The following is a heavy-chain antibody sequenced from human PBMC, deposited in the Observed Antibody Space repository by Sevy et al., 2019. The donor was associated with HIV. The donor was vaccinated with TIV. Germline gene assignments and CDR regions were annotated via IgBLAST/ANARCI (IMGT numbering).Heavy chain of an antibody. J-gene: IGHJ5*02. CDR2: MYPLIGLT. CDR3: ARTAVAGNYNWFDP. CDR1: GYTFTGYH. D-gene: IGHD6-19*01. V-gene: IGHV1-2*02. Sequence: ASVKVSCKASGYTFTGYHLHWMRQAPGLGLEWMGWMYPLIGLTQYDEKFQGRVSMTRDTATSTAYMELTRLTSDDTAVYYCARTAVAGNYNWFDPWGQGTLVTVSS.